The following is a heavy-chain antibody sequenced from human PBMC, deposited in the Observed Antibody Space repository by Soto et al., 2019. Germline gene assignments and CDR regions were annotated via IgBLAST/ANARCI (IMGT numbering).Heavy chain of an antibody. CDR2: IYYTGST. D-gene: IGHD3-16*02. CDR3: ARSPHLSSFDY. V-gene: IGHV4-39*01. CDR1: GGSIRSGPYY. Sequence: QLQLQESGPGLVKPSETLSLTCSVSGGSIRSGPYYWGWIRQPPGKGLEWIATIYYTGSTYYNPSLKSRVTISVDTSKNQFSLNLSSVIAADTAVYYCARSPHLSSFDYWGQGTLVTVSS. J-gene: IGHJ4*02.